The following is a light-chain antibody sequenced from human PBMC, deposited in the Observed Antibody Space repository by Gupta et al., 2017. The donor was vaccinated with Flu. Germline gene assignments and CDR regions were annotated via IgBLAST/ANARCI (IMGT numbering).Light chain of an antibody. Sequence: GGGNIGSKSVHWYQQHPGQAPVLVIEDNSDRHSGIPERFSGSNSGNTATLTISSVEAGDEADYYCQVWDVSSYQVVVGGGTKLTVL. CDR2: DNS. CDR1: NIGSKS. CDR3: QVWDVSSYQVV. J-gene: IGLJ2*01. V-gene: IGLV3-21*02.